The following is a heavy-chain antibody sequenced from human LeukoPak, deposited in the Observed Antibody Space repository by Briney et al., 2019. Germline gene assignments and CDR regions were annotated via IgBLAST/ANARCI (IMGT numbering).Heavy chain of an antibody. Sequence: PSQTLSLTCSVSGDSISSGSYYCSWIRQPAGKGLEYIGRVYTSGSTNYNPSLKSRVTISLDTSKNQFSLKLTSLTAADTAVYYCARVYSSKENWFDPWGQGTLVTVSS. CDR2: VYTSGST. V-gene: IGHV4-61*02. J-gene: IGHJ5*02. CDR3: ARVYSSKENWFDP. D-gene: IGHD6-13*01. CDR1: GDSISSGSYY.